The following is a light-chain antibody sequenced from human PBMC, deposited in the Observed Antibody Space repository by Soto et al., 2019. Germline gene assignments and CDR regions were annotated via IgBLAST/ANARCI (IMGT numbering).Light chain of an antibody. CDR3: CSYAGSYSFRVL. V-gene: IGLV2-11*01. CDR1: NSDVGTYNY. J-gene: IGLJ2*01. CDR2: DVT. Sequence: QSVLTQPRSVSGSPGQSVTISCTGTNSDVGTYNYVSWYQQHPGKAPKLIIDDVTKRPSGVPDRFSGSKSGNTASLIISGLQAADEADYYCCCCSYAGSYSFRVLFGGGTKLTVL.